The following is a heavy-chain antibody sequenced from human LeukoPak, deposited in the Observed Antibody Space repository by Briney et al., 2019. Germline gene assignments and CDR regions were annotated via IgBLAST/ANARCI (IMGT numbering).Heavy chain of an antibody. V-gene: IGHV3-23*01. D-gene: IGHD2-21*02. CDR2: ISGSGRAT. CDR3: AKDLDVVVTTLDY. J-gene: IGHJ4*02. CDR1: GFSFSNHA. Sequence: GWSLRLSCAASGFSFSNHAMSWVRQAPGKGLQWVSGISGSGRATYYADSVKGRFTISRDSSTNMLYLQMNSLRAEDTAIYYCAKDLDVVVTTLDYWGQGTLVTVSS.